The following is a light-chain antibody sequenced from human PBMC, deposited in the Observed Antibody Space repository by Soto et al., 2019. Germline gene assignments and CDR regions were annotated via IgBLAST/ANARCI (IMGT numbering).Light chain of an antibody. J-gene: IGLJ2*01. Sequence: QSVLTQPPSVSGAPGRRVTISCTGSSSNIGAGYDVHWYQQLPGTAPKPLIYGNSNRPSGVPDRFSGSKSGTSASLAITGLQAEDEADYYCQSFDSSLSASVFGGGTKLTVL. CDR1: SSNIGAGYD. CDR3: QSFDSSLSASV. V-gene: IGLV1-40*01. CDR2: GNS.